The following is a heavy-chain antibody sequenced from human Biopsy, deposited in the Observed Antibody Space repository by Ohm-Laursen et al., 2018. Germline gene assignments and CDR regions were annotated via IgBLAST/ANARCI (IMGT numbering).Heavy chain of an antibody. CDR2: INPNSGNA. V-gene: IGHV1-2*02. J-gene: IGHJ6*02. CDR3: ARVPAYPSIDGYYGLDL. D-gene: IGHD3-9*01. CDR1: GCTFAGYY. Sequence: GASVKVSCKPSGCTFAGYYLHWVRQAPGHGLEWMGWINPNSGNANYAQSFQGRLTVTRDTSISTAYMELTSLTFDDTAIYYCARVPAYPSIDGYYGLDLWGQGTTVIVSS.